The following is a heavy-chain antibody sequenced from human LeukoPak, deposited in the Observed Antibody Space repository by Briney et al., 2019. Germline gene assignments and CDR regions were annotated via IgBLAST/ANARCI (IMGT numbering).Heavy chain of an antibody. CDR3: AREGYYGSGRLTDF. Sequence: KSSETLSLTCAVYGGSFSGYYWSWIRQPPGEGLEWIGEIIHSGSTNYNPSLESQVTISVDTSKNQVSLKLSSVTAADTAVYYCAREGYYGSGRLTDFWGQGTLVTVSS. V-gene: IGHV4-34*12. D-gene: IGHD3-10*01. CDR1: GGSFSGYY. J-gene: IGHJ4*02. CDR2: IIHSGST.